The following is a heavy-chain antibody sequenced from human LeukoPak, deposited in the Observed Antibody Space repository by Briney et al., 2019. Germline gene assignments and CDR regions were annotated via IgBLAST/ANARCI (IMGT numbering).Heavy chain of an antibody. V-gene: IGHV3-21*01. D-gene: IGHD3-9*01. CDR2: ITSGGDYI. J-gene: IGHJ4*02. Sequence: GGSLRLSCAASGFTFNTFNMNWVRQAPGKGLEWVSSITSGGDYIYCADSVKGRFTTSRDNAKNSMSLQLNSLRVEDTAVYYCARGHYDVLAASYKWTPDYWGQGTLVTVSS. CDR1: GFTFNTFN. CDR3: ARGHYDVLAASYKWTPDY.